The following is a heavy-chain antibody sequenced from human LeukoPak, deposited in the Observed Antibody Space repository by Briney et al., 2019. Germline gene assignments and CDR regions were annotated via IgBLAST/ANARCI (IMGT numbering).Heavy chain of an antibody. CDR3: ATDMEDTAMAPFDY. CDR2: FDPEDGET. J-gene: IGHJ4*02. V-gene: IGHV1-24*01. CDR1: VYTLTELS. Sequence: GASVKVSCKVSVYTLTELSMHWVRQAPGKGLEWRGGFDPEDGETIYAQKFRGRVTMTEDTSTDTAYMELSSLRSEDTAVYYCATDMEDTAMAPFDYWGQGTLVTVSS. D-gene: IGHD5-18*01.